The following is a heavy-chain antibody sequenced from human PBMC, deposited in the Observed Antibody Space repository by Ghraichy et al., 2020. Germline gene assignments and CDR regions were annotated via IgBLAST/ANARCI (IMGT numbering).Heavy chain of an antibody. D-gene: IGHD6-13*01. CDR1: GFVFSSYV. V-gene: IGHV3-23*01. CDR2: ISGRGGST. J-gene: IGHJ4*02. CDR3: AEDSSSGYVVSFDY. Sequence: GGSLRLSCAASGFVFSSYVMSWVRQAPGKGLEWVSAISGRGGSTYYSDSVKGRFIISRDNSKNTLYLQINSLRAEDTAVYYCAEDSSSGYVVSFDYWGKGTLVTVSS.